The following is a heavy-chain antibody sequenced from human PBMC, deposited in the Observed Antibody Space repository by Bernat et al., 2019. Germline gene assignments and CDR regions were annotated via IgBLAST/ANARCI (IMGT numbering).Heavy chain of an antibody. CDR1: GFTFDDYA. CDR3: AKDSSSSWYRDFDY. D-gene: IGHD6-13*01. CDR2: ISWNSGSI. J-gene: IGHJ4*02. V-gene: IGHV3-9*01. Sequence: EVQLVESGGGLVQPGRSLRLSCSASGFTFDDYAMHWVRQAPGKGLEWVSGISWNSGSIGYAESVKGRFTISRDNAKNSLYVQKNSLRAEDTALYYCAKDSSSSWYRDFDYWGQGTLVTVSS.